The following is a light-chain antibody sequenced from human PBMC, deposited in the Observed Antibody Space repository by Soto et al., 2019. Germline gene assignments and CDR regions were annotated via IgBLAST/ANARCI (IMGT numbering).Light chain of an antibody. CDR2: GAS. J-gene: IGKJ1*01. CDR3: QQYGSSPKT. Sequence: IVLTQSPATLSLSPGERATLSCRASQSVSSSYLAWYQQKPGQAPRLLIYGASSRATGIPDRFSGSGSGTDFTLTISRMEPEDLAVYYCQQYGSSPKTFGQGTKVDIK. CDR1: QSVSSSY. V-gene: IGKV3-20*01.